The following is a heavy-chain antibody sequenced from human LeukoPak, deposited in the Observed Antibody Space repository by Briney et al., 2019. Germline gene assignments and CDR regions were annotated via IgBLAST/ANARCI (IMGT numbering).Heavy chain of an antibody. CDR2: IGATGDT. J-gene: IGHJ3*02. CDR3: VLGAYWNDDKNAFHI. Sequence: GGSLRLSCAASGLTFSSYDMHWVRHAPGKGLEWVSSIGATGDTYYAGSVKGRFTISREHAKKSLYLQMSSLRVEDTAVYFCVLGAYWNDDKNAFHIWGPGTMVTVSS. V-gene: IGHV3-13*01. D-gene: IGHD1-1*01. CDR1: GLTFSSYD.